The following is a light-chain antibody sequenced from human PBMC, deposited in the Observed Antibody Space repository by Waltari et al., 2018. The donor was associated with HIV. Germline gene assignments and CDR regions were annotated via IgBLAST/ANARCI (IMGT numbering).Light chain of an antibody. CDR2: EVT. Sequence: QSALTQPPSASGSPGQSVTISCTGTSSDVGGYNYVSWYQQHPGKAPRLMIYEVTKRPSGVADRFVGSKSGNTASLTVAGLQGDDEADYDCSSYAGSNTYVFGTGTKVTVL. CDR3: SSYAGSNTYV. J-gene: IGLJ1*01. V-gene: IGLV2-8*01. CDR1: SSDVGGYNY.